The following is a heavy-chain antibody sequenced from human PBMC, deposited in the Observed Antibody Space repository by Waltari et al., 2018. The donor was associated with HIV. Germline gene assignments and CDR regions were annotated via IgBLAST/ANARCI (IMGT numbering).Heavy chain of an antibody. CDR1: GYKLGAYW. CDR2: SYPGGSDI. V-gene: IGHV5-51*01. CDR3: ATTANYRMDV. Sequence: VQLVQSGAEVKRPGEPLKIDCEGSGYKLGAYWIAWVRQLPGKGLEWTGLSYPGGSDIRHSPSFQGQVTISADTSTNTAYLQWSSLKASDTAIYYCATTANYRMDVWGQGTTVTVSS. D-gene: IGHD2-8*01. J-gene: IGHJ6*02.